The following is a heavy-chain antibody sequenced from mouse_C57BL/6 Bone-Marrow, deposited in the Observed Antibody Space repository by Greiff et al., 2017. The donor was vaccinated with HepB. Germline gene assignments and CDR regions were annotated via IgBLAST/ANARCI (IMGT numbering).Heavy chain of an antibody. Sequence: QVQLQQSGAELVKPGASVSLSCKASGYTFTSYWMHWVKQRPGQGLEWIGMIHPNSGSTNYNEKFKSKATLTVDKSSSTAYMQLSSLTSEDAAVYYCAKESSSYAMDYWGQGTSVTVSS. CDR2: IHPNSGST. J-gene: IGHJ4*01. CDR3: AKESSSYAMDY. CDR1: GYTFTSYW. V-gene: IGHV1-64*01. D-gene: IGHD1-1*01.